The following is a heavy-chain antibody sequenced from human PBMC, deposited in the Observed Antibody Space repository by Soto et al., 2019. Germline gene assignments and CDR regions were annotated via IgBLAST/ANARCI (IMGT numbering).Heavy chain of an antibody. CDR2: IYHSGST. Sequence: QLQLQESGSGLVKPSQTLSLTCAVSGGSSSSGGYSWSWIRQPPGKGLEWIGYIYHSGSTYYTSSLKRRVTISVDRSKNQFSLKLSSVTAADTAVYYCARVPGPWGQGTLVTVSS. CDR1: GGSSSSGGYS. J-gene: IGHJ5*02. CDR3: ARVPGP. V-gene: IGHV4-30-2*01. D-gene: IGHD3-10*01.